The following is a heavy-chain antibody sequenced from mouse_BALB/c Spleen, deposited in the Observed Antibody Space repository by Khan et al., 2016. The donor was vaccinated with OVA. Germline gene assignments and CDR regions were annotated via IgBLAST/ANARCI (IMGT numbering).Heavy chain of an antibody. CDR3: TRIYRSDFDY. V-gene: IGHV1-20*02. CDR1: GYSFTGYF. D-gene: IGHD1-1*01. Sequence: EVQLQESGPELVRPGASVKISCKASGYSFTGYFMNWVMQRHGKSLEWIGRINPHIGETFYNQRIKDKATLTVDESSSPAHMGLRSLASEDSSVYYCTRIYRSDFDYWGQGTTLTVSS. J-gene: IGHJ2*01. CDR2: INPHIGET.